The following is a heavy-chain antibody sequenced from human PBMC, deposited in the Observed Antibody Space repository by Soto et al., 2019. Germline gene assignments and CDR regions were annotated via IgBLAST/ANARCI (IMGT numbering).Heavy chain of an antibody. CDR1: GYSITNHG. Sequence: GGSLRLSCAASGYSITNHGMHWVRQAPGKGLEWVALIWSHGTDQYYADSVKGRFTVSRDTSTNTVFLQMNSLRADDTARYYCGKDIRSGSIDYWGQGTLVTV. CDR3: GKDIRSGSIDY. D-gene: IGHD1-1*01. J-gene: IGHJ4*02. CDR2: IWSHGTDQ. V-gene: IGHV3-33*02.